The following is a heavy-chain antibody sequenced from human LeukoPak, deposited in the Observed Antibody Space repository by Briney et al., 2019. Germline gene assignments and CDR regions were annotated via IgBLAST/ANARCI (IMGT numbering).Heavy chain of an antibody. D-gene: IGHD1-7*01. CDR3: VRDRELNY. V-gene: IGHV4-34*01. Sequence: SETLSPTCAVYGGSFSGYYWSWIRQPPGKGLEWIGEINHSGSTNYNPSLKSRVTIPVDTSKNQFSLKLSSVTAADTAVYYCVRDRELNYWGQGTLVTVSS. CDR1: GGSFSGYY. CDR2: INHSGST. J-gene: IGHJ4*02.